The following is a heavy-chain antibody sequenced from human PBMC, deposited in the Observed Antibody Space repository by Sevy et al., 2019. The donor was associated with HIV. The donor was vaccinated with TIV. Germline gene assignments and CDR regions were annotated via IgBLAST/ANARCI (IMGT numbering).Heavy chain of an antibody. V-gene: IGHV3-11*01. J-gene: IGHJ6*02. D-gene: IGHD4-17*01. CDR3: ARDHVKDGDLGDYYYYAMDV. CDR1: GFSISDYY. CDR2: ISSSADTI. Sequence: GGSLTLSCAASGFSISDYYMSWIRQAPGKGPQWISYISSSADTIYYADSVKGRFTVSRDNAKNSLYLQMKGLRAEDTAVYYCARDHVKDGDLGDYYYYAMDVWGQGTTVTVSS.